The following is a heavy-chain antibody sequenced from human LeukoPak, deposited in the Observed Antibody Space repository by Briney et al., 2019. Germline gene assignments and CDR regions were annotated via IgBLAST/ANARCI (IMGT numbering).Heavy chain of an antibody. CDR3: ARRDAYYYDSSGYPSPYYYGMDV. D-gene: IGHD3-22*01. V-gene: IGHV1-69*13. Sequence: GASVKVSCKASGGTFSSYAISWVRQAPGQGLEWMGGIIPIFGTANYAQKFQGRVTITADESTSTAYMGLSSLRSEDTAVYYCARRDAYYYDSSGYPSPYYYGMDVWGQGTTVTVSS. J-gene: IGHJ6*02. CDR1: GGTFSSYA. CDR2: IIPIFGTA.